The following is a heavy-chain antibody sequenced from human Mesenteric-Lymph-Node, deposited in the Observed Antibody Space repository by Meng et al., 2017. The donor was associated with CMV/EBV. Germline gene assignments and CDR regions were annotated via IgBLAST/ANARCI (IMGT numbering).Heavy chain of an antibody. J-gene: IGHJ6*02. CDR2: INPDGTNT. D-gene: IGHD4-11*01. CDR1: GFTFTLYW. V-gene: IGHV3-74*01. Sequence: GGSLRLSCAASGFTFTLYWMHWVRQAPGKGLVWVSHINPDGTNTDYADSVKGRFTISRDNAKNTLYLQVNSLRTEDTAVYYCVRAPHYSNYYGMDVWGQGTTVTVSS. CDR3: VRAPHYSNYYGMDV.